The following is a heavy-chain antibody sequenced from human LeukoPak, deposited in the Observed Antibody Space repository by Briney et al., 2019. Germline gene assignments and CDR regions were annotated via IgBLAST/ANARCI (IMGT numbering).Heavy chain of an antibody. CDR2: ISPSGGST. D-gene: IGHD5-24*01. CDR1: GYTFTSNY. V-gene: IGHV1-46*01. Sequence: ASVKVSCKAFGYTFTSNYMHWVRQAPGQGPEWMGVISPSGGSTTYAQKFQGRVTLTRDMSTSTDYLELGSLRSEDMAVYYCARDNSVRDEAWWFNPWGQGTLVTVSS. CDR3: ARDNSVRDEAWWFNP. J-gene: IGHJ5*02.